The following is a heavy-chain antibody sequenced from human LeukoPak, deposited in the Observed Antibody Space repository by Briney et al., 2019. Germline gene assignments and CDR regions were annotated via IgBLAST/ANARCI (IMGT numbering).Heavy chain of an antibody. J-gene: IGHJ4*02. D-gene: IGHD5-12*01. CDR3: AKDFSLGGFHIEYDY. CDR2: ISGSGGST. CDR1: GFTFSSYG. V-gene: IGHV3-23*01. Sequence: GGSLRLSCAASGFTFSSYGMSWVRQAPGKGLEWVSAISGSGGSTYYADSVKGRFTISRDSSKNTLYLQMNSLRAEDTAVYYCAKDFSLGGFHIEYDYWGQGTLVTVSS.